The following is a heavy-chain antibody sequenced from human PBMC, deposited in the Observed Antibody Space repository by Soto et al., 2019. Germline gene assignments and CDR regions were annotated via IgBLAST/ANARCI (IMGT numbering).Heavy chain of an antibody. CDR2: IYHSGST. CDR1: GHSISSGFY. CDR3: ARYGYSYSARFFGK. V-gene: IGHV4-38-2*01. Sequence: SETLSLTXAVSGHSISSGFYYWGWIRQPPGKGLEWIGSIYHSGSTYYNPSLKSRVSMSVDTSKNQLSLKLSSVTAADTAVYYCARYGYSYSARFFGKWGQGTRVTVSS. D-gene: IGHD6-13*01. J-gene: IGHJ4*02.